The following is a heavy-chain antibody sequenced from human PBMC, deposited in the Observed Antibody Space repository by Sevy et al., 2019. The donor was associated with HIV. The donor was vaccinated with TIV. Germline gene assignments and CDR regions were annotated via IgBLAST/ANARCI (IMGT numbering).Heavy chain of an antibody. CDR2: IWYDGSHK. Sequence: GGSLRLSCVASGFTLSSHGMHWVRQAPGKGLKWVALIWYDGSHKFYADSVKGRFTISRDNTKNTLYLQMNSLRAEDTAVYYCARTYDFWSTYYTGSYYYYGMDVWGQGTTVTVSS. CDR1: GFTLSSHG. V-gene: IGHV3-33*01. CDR3: ARTYDFWSTYYTGSYYYYGMDV. D-gene: IGHD3-3*01. J-gene: IGHJ6*02.